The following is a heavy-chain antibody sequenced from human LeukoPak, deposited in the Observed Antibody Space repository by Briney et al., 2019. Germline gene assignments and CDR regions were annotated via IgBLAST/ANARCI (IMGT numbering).Heavy chain of an antibody. CDR2: INPSGSST. CDR1: GYTFTSYY. CDR3: ARDYYYDSSGYYYIPHTQNYYYYYGMDV. D-gene: IGHD3-22*01. Sequence: ASVKVSCKASGYTFTSYYMHWVRQAPGQGLEWMGIINPSGSSTSYAQKFQGRVTMTRDTSTSTVYMELSSLRSEDTAVYYCARDYYYDSSGYYYIPHTQNYYYYYGMDVWGQGTTVTVSS. V-gene: IGHV1-46*01. J-gene: IGHJ6*02.